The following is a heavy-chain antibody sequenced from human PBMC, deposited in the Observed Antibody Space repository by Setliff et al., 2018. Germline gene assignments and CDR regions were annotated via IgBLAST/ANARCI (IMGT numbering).Heavy chain of an antibody. Sequence: PGGSLRLSCAASGFTFNNAWMSWVRQDPGKGLEWVSAISGSGGSTDYADSVKGRFTISRDNSKNTLYLQMNSLRPEDTAVYYCARTCSGSGCYAGLESWGQGTPVTVSS. CDR2: ISGSGGST. CDR1: GFTFNNAW. J-gene: IGHJ4*02. D-gene: IGHD2-15*01. V-gene: IGHV3-23*01. CDR3: ARTCSGSGCYAGLES.